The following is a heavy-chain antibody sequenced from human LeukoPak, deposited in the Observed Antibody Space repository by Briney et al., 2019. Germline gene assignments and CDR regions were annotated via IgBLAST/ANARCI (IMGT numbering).Heavy chain of an antibody. CDR3: AGLHDSGTSFDY. D-gene: IGHD3-10*01. Sequence: SETLSLTCTVSGGSISSNSYYWGWIRQPPGKGLEWIGRIYYTGRTYYNPSLESRVTISVDTSKNQFSLKLSSVAAADTAVYYCAGLHDSGTSFDYWGQGTLVTVFS. CDR1: GGSISSNSYY. CDR2: IYYTGRT. V-gene: IGHV4-39*01. J-gene: IGHJ4*02.